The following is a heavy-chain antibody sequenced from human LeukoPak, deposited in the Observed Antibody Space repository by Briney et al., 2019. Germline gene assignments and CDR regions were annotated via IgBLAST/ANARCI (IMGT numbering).Heavy chain of an antibody. D-gene: IGHD3-22*01. J-gene: IGHJ6*03. CDR1: GFTFSSYW. V-gene: IGHV3-7*01. CDR2: IKQDGSEK. CDR3: ARTTYYYDSSGYRGWYYYYYMDV. Sequence: QAGGSLRLSCAASGFTFSSYWMSWVRQAPGKGLEWVANIKQDGSEKYYVDSVKGRFTISRDNAKNSLYLQMNSLRAEDTAVYYCARTTYYYDSSGYRGWYYYYYMDVWGKGTTVTVSS.